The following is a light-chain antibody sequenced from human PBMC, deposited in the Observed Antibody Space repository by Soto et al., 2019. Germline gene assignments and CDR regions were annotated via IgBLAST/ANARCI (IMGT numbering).Light chain of an antibody. V-gene: IGLV1-40*01. CDR3: QSYDSSLSAYV. Sequence: QSVLTQPPSVSGAPGQRVTISCTGSSSNIGAGYDVHWYLHLPGTAPKLLIFANSFRPSGVPDRFSGSKSGTSASLAITGLQAEDEADYYCQSYDSSLSAYVFGTGTKVTVL. CDR1: SSNIGAGYD. CDR2: ANS. J-gene: IGLJ1*01.